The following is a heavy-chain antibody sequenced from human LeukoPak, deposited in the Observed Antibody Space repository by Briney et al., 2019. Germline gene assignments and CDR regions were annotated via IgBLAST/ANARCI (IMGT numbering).Heavy chain of an antibody. J-gene: IGHJ5*02. Sequence: ASVKIPCKASGYTFTGYYMHWVRQAPEQGLEWMGWINPNIGGTNYAQKFQGRVTMTRDTSISTAYMELSSLISDDTAVYYCAREGPLRLPYFDPWGQGTLVTVSS. CDR3: AREGPLRLPYFDP. D-gene: IGHD5/OR15-5a*01. V-gene: IGHV1-2*02. CDR1: GYTFTGYY. CDR2: INPNIGGT.